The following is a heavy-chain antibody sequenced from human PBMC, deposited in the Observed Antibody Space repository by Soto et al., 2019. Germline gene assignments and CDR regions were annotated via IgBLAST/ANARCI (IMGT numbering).Heavy chain of an antibody. V-gene: IGHV3-21*06. CDR1: GFTLTRYS. J-gene: IGHJ4*02. CDR2: ISSTTNYI. CDR3: ARESEDLTSNFDY. Sequence: GGALRLCCAASGFTLTRYSMNWVRQAPGKGLEWVSSISSTTNYIYYGDSMKGRFTISRDNAKNSLYLEMNSLRAEDTAVYYCARESEDLTSNFDYWGQGTLVTVSS.